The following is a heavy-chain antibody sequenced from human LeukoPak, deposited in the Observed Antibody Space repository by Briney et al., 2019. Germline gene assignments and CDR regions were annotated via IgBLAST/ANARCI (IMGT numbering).Heavy chain of an antibody. CDR3: ARDGIAARPVYYFDY. CDR1: GYTFTSYY. Sequence: ASVKVSCKASGYTFTSYYMRWVRQAPGQGLEWMGIINPSGGSTSYAQKFQGRVTMTRDTSTRTDFMELYSLRSEDTAVYYCARDGIAARPVYYFDYWGQGTLVTVSS. CDR2: INPSGGST. D-gene: IGHD6-6*01. V-gene: IGHV1-46*01. J-gene: IGHJ4*02.